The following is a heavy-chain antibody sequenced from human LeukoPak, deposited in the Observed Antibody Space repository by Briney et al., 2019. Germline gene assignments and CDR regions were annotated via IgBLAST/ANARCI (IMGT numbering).Heavy chain of an antibody. Sequence: GGSLRLSCSASGFTFSRYAMHWVRQAPGKGLEYVSAISSNGGSTYYADSVKGRFTISRDDSRNTLHLQMSSLRVEDTAVYYCVKDSGSGSYFDYWGQGTLVTVSS. CDR1: GFTFSRYA. J-gene: IGHJ4*02. V-gene: IGHV3-64D*06. CDR2: ISSNGGST. D-gene: IGHD3-10*01. CDR3: VKDSGSGSYFDY.